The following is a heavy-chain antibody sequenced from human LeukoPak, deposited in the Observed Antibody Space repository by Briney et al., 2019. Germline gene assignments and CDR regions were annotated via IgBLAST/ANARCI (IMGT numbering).Heavy chain of an antibody. J-gene: IGHJ4*02. CDR3: ARDADPTAYYGSGSSIDY. D-gene: IGHD3-10*01. Sequence: SETLSLTCAVSGGSISSGGYSWNWIRQPPGKGLEWIGYIYHGGSTYYNPSLKSRVTISVDGSKNQFSLNLTSVTAADTAVYYCARDADPTAYYGSGSSIDYWGQGTLVTVSS. CDR2: IYHGGST. CDR1: GGSISSGGYS. V-gene: IGHV4-30-2*01.